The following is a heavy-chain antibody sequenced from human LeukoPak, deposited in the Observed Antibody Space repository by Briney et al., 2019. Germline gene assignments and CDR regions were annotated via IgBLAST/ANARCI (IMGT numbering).Heavy chain of an antibody. CDR2: ISNSGTII. Sequence: GRSLRLSCAASGFTFSTYSMNWVRQAPGKGVEWVSYISNSGTIIHYADSAKGRFTISRDNAKNSLYLHIHSLRDEDTAVYYCAREDIEMVAFDFWGQGTLVTVSS. D-gene: IGHD5-12*01. CDR3: AREDIEMVAFDF. J-gene: IGHJ4*02. V-gene: IGHV3-48*02. CDR1: GFTFSTYS.